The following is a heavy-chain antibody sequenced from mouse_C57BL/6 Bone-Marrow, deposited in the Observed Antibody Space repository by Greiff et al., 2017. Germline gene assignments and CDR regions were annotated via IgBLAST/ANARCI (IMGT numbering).Heavy chain of an antibody. V-gene: IGHV1-22*01. CDR2: INPNNGGT. Sequence: EVKLQESGPELVKPGASVKMSCKASGYTFTDYYMHWVKQSHGKSLEWIGYINPNNGGTSYNQKFKGKATLTVNKSSSTAYMELRSLTSEDSAVYYCARRRGYWYFDVWGTGTTVTVSS. CDR1: GYTFTDYY. CDR3: ARRRGYWYFDV. J-gene: IGHJ1*03.